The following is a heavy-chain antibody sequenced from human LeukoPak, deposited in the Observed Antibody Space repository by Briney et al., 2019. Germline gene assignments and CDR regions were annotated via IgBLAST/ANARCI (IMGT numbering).Heavy chain of an antibody. V-gene: IGHV3-23*01. D-gene: IGHD1-1*01. CDR1: GFTFSSYA. CDR3: AKDHWNDPVGYFDY. Sequence: GGSLRLSCAASGFTFSSYAMSWVRQAPGKGLEWVSAISGSGGSTYYADSVKGRFTISRDNSKNTLYLHMSSLRAEDTAVYYCAKDHWNDPVGYFDYWGQGTLVTVSS. CDR2: ISGSGGST. J-gene: IGHJ4*02.